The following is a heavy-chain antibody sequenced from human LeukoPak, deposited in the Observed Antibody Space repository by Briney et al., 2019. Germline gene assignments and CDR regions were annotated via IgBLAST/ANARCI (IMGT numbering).Heavy chain of an antibody. V-gene: IGHV1-2*02. CDR1: GYKFISHY. J-gene: IGHJ4*02. CDR3: AREGSYCVGGDCYSFDF. Sequence: ASVRVSCKASGYKFISHYLQWVRQAPGLGPERMGWMHGGNGNTRYAEKCEGRVTMTRDTSTSTAYMDLSSLTSDDTAVYYCAREGSYCVGGDCYSFDFWGQGTLVTVSS. D-gene: IGHD2-21*02. CDR2: MHGGNGNT.